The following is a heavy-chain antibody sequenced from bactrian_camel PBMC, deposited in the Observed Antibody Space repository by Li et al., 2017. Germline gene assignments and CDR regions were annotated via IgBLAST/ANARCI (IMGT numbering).Heavy chain of an antibody. CDR1: GRIYNNC. CDR2: IDRTSTA. CDR3: AASMNTYGGYGPLSQYEYNN. J-gene: IGHJ4*01. V-gene: IGHV3S53*01. Sequence: HVQLVESGGDSVQAGGSLRLSCVVSGRIYNNCLGWFRQAPGKEREGVAVIDRTSTATYVDSVRGRFTISRDNAENVLLLQMNQLNPADTATYYCAASMNTYGGYGPLSQYEYNNWSQGTQVTVS. D-gene: IGHD4*01.